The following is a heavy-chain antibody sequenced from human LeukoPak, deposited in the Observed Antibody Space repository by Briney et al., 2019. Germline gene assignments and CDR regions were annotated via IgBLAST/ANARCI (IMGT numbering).Heavy chain of an antibody. D-gene: IGHD3-9*01. CDR2: MNPNSGNT. J-gene: IGHJ4*02. CDR1: GYTFTSYD. CDR3: ARSYYDILTGSYGVDY. Sequence: ASVKVSCKASGYTFTSYDINWVRQATGQGLEWMGWMNPNSGNTGYAQKFQGRVTMTRNTSISTAYMELSSLRSEDTAVYYCARSYYDILTGSYGVDYWGQGTLVTVSS. V-gene: IGHV1-8*01.